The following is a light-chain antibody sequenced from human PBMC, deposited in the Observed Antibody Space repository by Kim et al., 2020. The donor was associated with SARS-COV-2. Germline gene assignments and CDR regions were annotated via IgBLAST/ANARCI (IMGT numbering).Light chain of an antibody. V-gene: IGKV3-15*01. Sequence: PGERATLSCRASQSVSSNLAWYQQKPGQAPRLLIYGASTRATGIPARFSGSGSGTEFTLTISSLQSEDFAVYDCQQYNNWPPWTFGQGTKVDIK. CDR3: QQYNNWPPWT. CDR2: GAS. J-gene: IGKJ1*01. CDR1: QSVSSN.